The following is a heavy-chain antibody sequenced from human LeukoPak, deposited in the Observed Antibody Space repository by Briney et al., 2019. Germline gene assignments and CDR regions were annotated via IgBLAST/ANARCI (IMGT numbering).Heavy chain of an antibody. CDR3: ARADGTTVTNWFDP. D-gene: IGHD1-1*01. CDR2: LYYSGNT. Sequence: SETLSLTCTVSGGPMTSSSFYWGWIRQPPGKGLEWIGSLYYSGNTYYNPSLKSRATISVDTSKNHFCLKMSAVTAADTAVYYCARADGTTVTNWFDPWGQGALVTVSS. V-gene: IGHV4-39*07. J-gene: IGHJ5*02. CDR1: GGPMTSSSFY.